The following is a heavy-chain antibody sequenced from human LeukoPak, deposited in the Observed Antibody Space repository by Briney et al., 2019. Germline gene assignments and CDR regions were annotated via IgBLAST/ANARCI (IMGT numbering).Heavy chain of an antibody. CDR1: EFTFSSYS. CDR3: AKGSTMYTAYYFDY. J-gene: IGHJ4*02. D-gene: IGHD3-10*02. Sequence: GGSLRLSCAASEFTFSSYSMNWVRQTPGKGLEWVSVISGSGGSTDYADSVKGRFTISRDNSKNTLYVQMNSLRAEDTAVYYCAKGSTMYTAYYFDYWGQGTLVTASS. CDR2: ISGSGGST. V-gene: IGHV3-23*01.